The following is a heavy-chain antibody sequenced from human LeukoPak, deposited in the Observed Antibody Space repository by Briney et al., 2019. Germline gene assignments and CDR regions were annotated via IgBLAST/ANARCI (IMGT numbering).Heavy chain of an antibody. D-gene: IGHD5-24*01. Sequence: GGSLRLSCAVSGFTFSSYGMTWVRQAPGKGLEWVANIKEDGSEEHYVDSVKGRFTVSRDNAKNSLYLQMNSLRAEDTAVYYCTRCGDGYENPDFDYWGPGILVAVSS. J-gene: IGHJ4*02. CDR1: GFTFSSYG. V-gene: IGHV3-7*01. CDR3: TRCGDGYENPDFDY. CDR2: IKEDGSEE.